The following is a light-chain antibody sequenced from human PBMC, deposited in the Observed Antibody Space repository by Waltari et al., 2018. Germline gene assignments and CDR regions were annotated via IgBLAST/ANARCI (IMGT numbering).Light chain of an antibody. CDR3: CSYAGNSVI. Sequence: QSALTQPHSVSGSPGQAVNISCAGTSRDVGAYRYVSWYQQYPGKVPKLLIYDVSKRPPGFPGRFSGSKSGDTASLTISGLQAEDEADYHCCSYAGNSVIFGGGTHLTVL. V-gene: IGLV2-11*01. CDR1: SRDVGAYRY. J-gene: IGLJ2*01. CDR2: DVS.